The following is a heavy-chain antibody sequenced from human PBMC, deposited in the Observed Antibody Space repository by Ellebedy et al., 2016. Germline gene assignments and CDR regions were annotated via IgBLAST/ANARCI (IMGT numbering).Heavy chain of an antibody. D-gene: IGHD2-2*01. V-gene: IGHV4-59*01. J-gene: IGHJ4*02. CDR2: IYSSGNT. CDR1: ASSLGSNY. CDR3: ARFRASAAYYFDY. Sequence: SETLSLTCSVSASSLGSNYWSWIRQPPGKGLEWLGYIYSSGNTNYNPSLKSRITISVDTSKNQFSLQLTSVTAADTAVYYCARFRASAAYYFDYWGRGTLVTVSS.